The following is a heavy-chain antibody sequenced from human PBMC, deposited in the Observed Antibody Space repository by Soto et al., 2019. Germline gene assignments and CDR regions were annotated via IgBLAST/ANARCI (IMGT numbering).Heavy chain of an antibody. V-gene: IGHV4-59*08. D-gene: IGHD4-17*01. J-gene: IGHJ4*02. CDR1: GGSISSYY. CDR2: IYYSGST. Sequence: PSETLSLTCTVSGGSISSYYLSWIRQPPGKGLEWIGYIYYSGSTNYNPSLKSRVTISVDTSKNQFSLKLSSVTAADTAVYYCARRYGPGFDYWGQGTLVTVS. CDR3: ARRYGPGFDY.